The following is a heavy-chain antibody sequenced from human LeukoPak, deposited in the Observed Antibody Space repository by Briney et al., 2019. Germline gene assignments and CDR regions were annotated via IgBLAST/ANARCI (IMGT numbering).Heavy chain of an antibody. Sequence: GPSVNVSCKASAATSSSYAISWVRQAPGQGIEWMGRIIPIFGTANYAQKFQGRVTITTDESTSTAYMELSSLRSEGTAVYYCASSRDGYNFDYWGQGTLVTVSS. CDR2: IIPIFGTA. CDR3: ASSRDGYNFDY. J-gene: IGHJ4*02. V-gene: IGHV1-69*05. CDR1: AATSSSYA. D-gene: IGHD5-24*01.